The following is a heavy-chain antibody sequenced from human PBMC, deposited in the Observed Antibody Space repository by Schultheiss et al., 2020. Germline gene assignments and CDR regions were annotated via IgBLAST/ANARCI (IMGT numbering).Heavy chain of an antibody. V-gene: IGHV1-69*13. CDR1: GGTFSSYA. D-gene: IGHD2-21*01. CDR2: IIPIFGTA. CDR3: ARDRLAYCGGDCFSAAFDI. Sequence: SVKVSCKASGGTFSSYAISWVRQAPGQGLEWMGGIIPIFGTANYAQKFQGRVTITADESTSTAYMELSSLRSEDTAVYYCARDRLAYCGGDCFSAAFDIWGQGTMVTVSS. J-gene: IGHJ3*02.